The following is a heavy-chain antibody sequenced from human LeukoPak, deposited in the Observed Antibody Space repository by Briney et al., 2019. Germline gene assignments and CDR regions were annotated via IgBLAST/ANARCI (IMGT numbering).Heavy chain of an antibody. J-gene: IGHJ4*02. V-gene: IGHV4-34*01. D-gene: IGHD3-22*01. CDR1: GGSFSGYY. CDR2: INHSGST. CDR3: ARISYYYDCSGYPFDY. Sequence: NASETLSLTCAVYGGSFSGYYWSWIRQPPGKGLEWIGEINHSGSTNYNPSLKSRVTISVDTSKNQFSLKLSSVTAADTAVYYCARISYYYDCSGYPFDYWGQGTLVTVSS.